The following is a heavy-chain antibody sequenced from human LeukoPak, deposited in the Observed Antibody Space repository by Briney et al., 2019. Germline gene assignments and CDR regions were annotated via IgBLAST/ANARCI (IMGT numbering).Heavy chain of an antibody. CDR2: INAGNGNT. Sequence: ASVKVSCKASGYTFTSYAMHWVRQAPGQRLEWMGWINAGNGNTKYSQKFQGRVTTTRDTSASTAYMELSSLRSEDTAVYYCARGYWLFNNWFDPWGQGTLVTVSS. D-gene: IGHD3-9*01. CDR1: GYTFTSYA. CDR3: ARGYWLFNNWFDP. J-gene: IGHJ5*02. V-gene: IGHV1-3*01.